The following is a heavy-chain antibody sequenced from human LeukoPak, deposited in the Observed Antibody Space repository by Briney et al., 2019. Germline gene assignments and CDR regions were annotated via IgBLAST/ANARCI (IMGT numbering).Heavy chain of an antibody. J-gene: IGHJ4*02. CDR3: AGVVDSWYYFDY. V-gene: IGHV3-21*01. CDR2: ISSASRSI. CDR1: GFNFRNYN. Sequence: TGGSLRLSCAASGFNFRNYNMNWVRQAPGKGLEWVASISSASRSIDYADSLKGRFTVSRDNARNTLYLQLNTLRAEDTAVYYCAGVVDSWYYFDYWGQGTLVTVSS. D-gene: IGHD2-8*02.